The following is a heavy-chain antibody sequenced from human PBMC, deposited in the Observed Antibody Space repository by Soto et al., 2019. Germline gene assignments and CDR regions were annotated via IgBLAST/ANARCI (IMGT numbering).Heavy chain of an antibody. D-gene: IGHD1-26*01. Sequence: GGSLRLSCAASGFSFSNYAVTWVRQAPGKGQEWVSAISASGGSTYYADSVKGRFTISRDNSKNTVQLEMNSLRAEDTAVYYCAKRLCSGSNSVGNGMDVRGQGTTVTVSS. CDR2: ISASGGST. CDR3: AKRLCSGSNSVGNGMDV. V-gene: IGHV3-23*01. CDR1: GFSFSNYA. J-gene: IGHJ6*02.